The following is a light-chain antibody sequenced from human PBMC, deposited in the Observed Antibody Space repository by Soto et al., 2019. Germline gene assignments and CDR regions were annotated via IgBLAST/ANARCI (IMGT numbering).Light chain of an antibody. V-gene: IGLV2-8*01. Sequence: HSALTQPPSASGSPGQSVTISCTGTSTDVGGYNSVSWYQQHPGKVPVLIIYEVSKRPSGVPDRFSGSKSVNTASLTVAGLQAEDEADYYCSSYAGSNNLVFGGGTKLTVL. J-gene: IGLJ2*01. CDR3: SSYAGSNNLV. CDR1: STDVGGYNS. CDR2: EVS.